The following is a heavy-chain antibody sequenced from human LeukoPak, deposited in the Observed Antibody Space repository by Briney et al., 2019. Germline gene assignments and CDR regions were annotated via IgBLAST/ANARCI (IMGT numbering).Heavy chain of an antibody. CDR1: GGSISTYY. CDR2: IYYTGST. Sequence: SETLSLTCTVSGGSISTYYWSWIRQPPGKGLEWIGYIYYTGSTNYNPSLKSRVTISVDTSKNQFSLKLTSVTAADTAVYYCARHRPICGGDCYAGANYYYYYDMDVWGQGTTVTVS. V-gene: IGHV4-59*08. CDR3: ARHRPICGGDCYAGANYYYYYDMDV. D-gene: IGHD2-21*02. J-gene: IGHJ6*02.